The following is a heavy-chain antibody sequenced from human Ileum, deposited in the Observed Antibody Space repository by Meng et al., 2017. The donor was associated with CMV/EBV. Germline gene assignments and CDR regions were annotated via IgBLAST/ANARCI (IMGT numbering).Heavy chain of an antibody. V-gene: IGHV4-30-4*08. CDR1: GASIISSDFY. CDR2: IHYSGST. Sequence: VPPNDRHRGLVTPTQTLSSTCPVSGASIISSDFYWSWIRQPQGKSLEWIWYIHYSGSTYYNPSLKSRVTISEDTSKNQFSLKLNSVTAADTAVYYCARASYYDSSYFDNWGQGTLVTVSS. CDR3: ARASYYDSSYFDN. J-gene: IGHJ4*02. D-gene: IGHD3-22*01.